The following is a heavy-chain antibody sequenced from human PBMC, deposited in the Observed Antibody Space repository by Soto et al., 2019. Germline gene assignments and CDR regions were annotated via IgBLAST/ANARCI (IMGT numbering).Heavy chain of an antibody. CDR1: GGSFSNYY. Sequence: QVQLQQWGAGLLKSSETLSLTCAVYGGSFSNYYWSWIRQPPGKGLEWIGEINHSGSTNYNPSLKSRVTISVDTSKNQFSLNLSSVTAADTAVYYCARGGRQQLLVRQYFQHWGQGTLVTVSS. D-gene: IGHD6-13*01. CDR3: ARGGRQQLLVRQYFQH. V-gene: IGHV4-34*01. J-gene: IGHJ1*01. CDR2: INHSGST.